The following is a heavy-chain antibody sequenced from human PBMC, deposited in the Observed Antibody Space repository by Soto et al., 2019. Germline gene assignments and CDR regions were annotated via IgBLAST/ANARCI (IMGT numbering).Heavy chain of an antibody. CDR3: AGRFGGGPVRYYYGMDV. V-gene: IGHV1-8*01. J-gene: IGHJ6*02. CDR2: MNPNSGNT. D-gene: IGHD2-15*01. CDR1: GYTFTSYD. Sequence: ASVKVSCKASGYTFTSYDINWVRQATGQGLEWMGWMNPNSGNTGYAQKFQGRVTMTRNTSISTAYMELSSLRSEDTAVYYCAGRFGGGPVRYYYGMDVWGQGTTVTVSS.